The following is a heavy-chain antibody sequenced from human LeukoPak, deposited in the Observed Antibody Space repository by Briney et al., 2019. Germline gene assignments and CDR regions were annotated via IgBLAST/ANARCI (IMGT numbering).Heavy chain of an antibody. CDR2: ISYDGSNK. D-gene: IGHD3-3*01. V-gene: IGHV3-30*18. CDR3: AKETVYDFWSGYYGSLGY. Sequence: GRSLRLSCAASGFTFSSYGMHWVRQAPGKGLEWVAVISYDGSNKYYADSVKGRFTISRDNSKNTLYLQMNSLRAEDTAVYYCAKETVYDFWSGYYGSLGYWGQGTLVTVSS. J-gene: IGHJ4*02. CDR1: GFTFSSYG.